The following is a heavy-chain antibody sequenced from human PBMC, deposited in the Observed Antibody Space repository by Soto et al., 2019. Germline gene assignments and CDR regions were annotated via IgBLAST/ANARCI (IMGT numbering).Heavy chain of an antibody. CDR2: IYYDGSNK. D-gene: IGHD6-6*01. V-gene: IGHV3-33*01. Sequence: QVHLAESGGGVVQPGRSLRLSCVASGFRFTSYGMHWVRQAPGKGLEWVAVIYYDGSNKYYADSVKGRFTISRDNSKNKLDLQMNSLTAEDTAVYYCARDRHSTSSGYFDYWGQGTLVTVSS. CDR3: ARDRHSTSSGYFDY. J-gene: IGHJ4*02. CDR1: GFRFTSYG.